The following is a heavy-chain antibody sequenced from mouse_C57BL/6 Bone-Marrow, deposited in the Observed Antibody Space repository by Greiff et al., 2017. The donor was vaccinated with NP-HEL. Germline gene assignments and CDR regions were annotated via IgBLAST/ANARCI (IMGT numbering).Heavy chain of an antibody. J-gene: IGHJ4*01. CDR1: GYTFTSYW. V-gene: IGHV1-64*01. CDR2: IHPNSGST. CDR3: SYYSNYNYAMDY. D-gene: IGHD2-5*01. Sequence: VQLQQSGAELVKPGASVKLSCKASGYTFTSYWMHWVKQRPGQGLEWIGMIHPNSGSTNYNEKFKSKATLTVDKSSSTAYMQLSSLTSEDSAVYYCSYYSNYNYAMDYWGQGTSVTVSS.